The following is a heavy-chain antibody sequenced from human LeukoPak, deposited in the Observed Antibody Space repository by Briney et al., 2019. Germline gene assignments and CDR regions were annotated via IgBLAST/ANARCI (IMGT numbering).Heavy chain of an antibody. Sequence: PGGSLRLSCAASGFTFSSYSMNWVRQAPGKGLEWVSSISSSSSYIYYADSVKGRFTISRDNAKNSLYLQMNSLRAEDTAVYYCASEKAMVMGYFDRWGRGTLVTVSS. V-gene: IGHV3-21*01. D-gene: IGHD5-18*01. CDR2: ISSSSSYI. CDR1: GFTFSSYS. CDR3: ASEKAMVMGYFDR. J-gene: IGHJ2*01.